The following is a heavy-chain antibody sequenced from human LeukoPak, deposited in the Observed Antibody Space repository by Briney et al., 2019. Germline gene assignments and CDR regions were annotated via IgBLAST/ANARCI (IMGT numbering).Heavy chain of an antibody. D-gene: IGHD3-9*01. CDR3: AVDPVRYFDLRGEV. Sequence: SETLSLTCTVSGGSISSSSYYWGWIRQPPGKGLEWIGSIYYSGSTYYNPSLKSRVTISVDTSKNQFSLKLSSVTAADTAVYYCAVDPVRYFDLRGEVWGKGTTVTVSS. J-gene: IGHJ6*04. CDR2: IYYSGST. V-gene: IGHV4-39*07. CDR1: GGSISSSSYY.